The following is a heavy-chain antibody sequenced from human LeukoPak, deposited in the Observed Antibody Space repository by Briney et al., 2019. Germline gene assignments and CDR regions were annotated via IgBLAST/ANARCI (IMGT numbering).Heavy chain of an antibody. CDR2: NNHSGST. J-gene: IGHJ4*02. D-gene: IGHD3-22*01. CDR1: GGSISSSNW. Sequence: SETLSLTCAVSGGSISSSNWWSWVRQPPGKGLEWIGENNHSGSTNYNPSLKSRVTISVDKSKNQFSLKLSSVTAADTAVYYCARTKPYYYDSSGYPYFDYWGQGTLVTVSS. CDR3: ARTKPYYYDSSGYPYFDY. V-gene: IGHV4-4*02.